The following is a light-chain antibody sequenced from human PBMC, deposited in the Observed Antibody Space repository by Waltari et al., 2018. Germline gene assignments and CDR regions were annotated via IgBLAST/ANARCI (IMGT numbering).Light chain of an antibody. J-gene: IGLJ1*01. CDR1: SSDVGGYNF. Sequence: QSALTQPASVSGSPGQSITISCTGTSSDVGGYNFVSLYQQHPGKAPKLIIYDVTERPSVLSHRFSGSKSGNTASLTISVLQAEDEADYYCSSYTSTSSYVFGAETKVTVL. CDR2: DVT. CDR3: SSYTSTSSYV. V-gene: IGLV2-14*01.